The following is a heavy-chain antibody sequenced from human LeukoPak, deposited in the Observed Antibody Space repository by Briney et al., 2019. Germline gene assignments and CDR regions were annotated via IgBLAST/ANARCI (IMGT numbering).Heavy chain of an antibody. Sequence: ALRLSCAASGFTFDDHGMFWVRQAPGMGLEWVSSINWNGGVIAYADSVKGRFTISRDNAKNSLYLQMNSLRAEDTALYYCAKDNRKDPPGLGLPDYWGQGTLVTVSS. CDR1: GFTFDDHG. CDR3: AKDNRKDPPGLGLPDY. V-gene: IGHV3-9*01. CDR2: INWNGGVI. J-gene: IGHJ4*02. D-gene: IGHD2-15*01.